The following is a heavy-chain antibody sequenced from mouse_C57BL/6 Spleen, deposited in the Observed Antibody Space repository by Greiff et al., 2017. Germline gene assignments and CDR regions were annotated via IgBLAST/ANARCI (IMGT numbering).Heavy chain of an antibody. V-gene: IGHV1-54*01. CDR2: INPGSGGT. D-gene: IGHD1-1*01. Sequence: QVQLQQSGAELVRPGTSVTVSCTASGYAFTHYLIEWVKQRPGQGLEWIGVINPGSGGTNYNEKFKGKATLTADKSSSTAYMQLSSLTSEDSAVYFCARGYDYGSRLLDYWGQGTTLTVSS. CDR1: GYAFTHYL. CDR3: ARGYDYGSRLLDY. J-gene: IGHJ2*01.